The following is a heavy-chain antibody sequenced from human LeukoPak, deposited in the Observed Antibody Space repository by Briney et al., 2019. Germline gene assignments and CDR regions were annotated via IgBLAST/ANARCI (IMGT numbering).Heavy chain of an antibody. CDR2: ITGTGGST. D-gene: IGHD6-19*01. Sequence: GGSLRLSCAASGFSLSTYGVSWVRQPPGKGLEWVSGITGTGGSTYYAASVKGRFTVSRDTSKNTLYLQINSLRAEDTAIYYCAKDPGTAVAGFYYWGQGTLVTVSS. CDR1: GFSLSTYG. CDR3: AKDPGTAVAGFYY. J-gene: IGHJ1*01. V-gene: IGHV3-23*01.